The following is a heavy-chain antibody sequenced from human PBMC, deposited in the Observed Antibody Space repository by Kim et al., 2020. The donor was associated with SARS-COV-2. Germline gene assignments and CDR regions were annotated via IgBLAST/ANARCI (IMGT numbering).Heavy chain of an antibody. Sequence: YADSVKGRFTNSRDNAKNSLYLQMNSLRAEDTAVYYCARGATGSSRDFDIWGQGTMVTVSS. D-gene: IGHD1-1*01. CDR3: ARGATGSSRDFDI. J-gene: IGHJ3*02. V-gene: IGHV3-11*05.